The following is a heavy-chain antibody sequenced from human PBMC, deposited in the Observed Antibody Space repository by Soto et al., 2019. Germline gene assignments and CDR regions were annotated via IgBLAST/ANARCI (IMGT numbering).Heavy chain of an antibody. V-gene: IGHV3-30*18. CDR3: AKLGPIVPSGQGVDY. CDR1: GFTFSSYG. J-gene: IGHJ4*02. Sequence: QVQLVESGGGVVQPGRSLRLSCAASGFTFSSYGMHWVRQAPGKGLEWVAVISYDGSNKYYADSVKGRFTISRDNSKNTLYLQMNSLRAEDTAVYYCAKLGPIVPSGQGVDYWGQGTLVTVSS. CDR2: ISYDGSNK. D-gene: IGHD2-8*01.